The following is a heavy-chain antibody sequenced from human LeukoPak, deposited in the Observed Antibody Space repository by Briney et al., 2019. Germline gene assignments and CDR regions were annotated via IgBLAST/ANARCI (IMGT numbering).Heavy chain of an antibody. Sequence: GRSLRLSCAASGFTFSSYAMHWVRQAPGKGLEWVAVISYDGSNKYYADSVKGRFTISRDNAKNSLYLQMNSLRAEDTALYYCAAVNDYGDYGYYWGQGTLVTVSS. CDR3: AAVNDYGDYGYY. CDR1: GFTFSSYA. V-gene: IGHV3-30-3*01. D-gene: IGHD4-17*01. J-gene: IGHJ4*02. CDR2: ISYDGSNK.